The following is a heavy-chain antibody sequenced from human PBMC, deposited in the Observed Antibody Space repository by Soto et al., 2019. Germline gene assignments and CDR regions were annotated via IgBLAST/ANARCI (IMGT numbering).Heavy chain of an antibody. CDR1: GYTFATWC. D-gene: IGHD3-3*01. CDR2: INVGDGNT. J-gene: IGHJ6*02. Sequence: GPSLKGSCTASGYTFATWCMHLVHQDPVQSLEWMGWINVGDGNTKYSQKFQGRVTITRDTSASTAYMELSSLTSEDTAVYYCARARIPIFGVVTAMDVWGQGTTVKSP. CDR3: ARARIPIFGVVTAMDV. V-gene: IGHV1-3*01.